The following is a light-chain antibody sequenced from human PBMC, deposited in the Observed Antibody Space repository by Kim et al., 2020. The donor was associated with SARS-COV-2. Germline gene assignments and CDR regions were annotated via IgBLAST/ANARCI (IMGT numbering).Light chain of an antibody. J-gene: IGLJ1*01. V-gene: IGLV3-1*01. CDR3: QAWDSSTFYV. Sequence: HGQTASITCSGDKLGNKYACWYQQKPGQSPVLVIYQDSKRPSGIPERFSGSNSGNTATLTISGTQAMDEADYYCQAWDSSTFYVFGTGTKVTVL. CDR2: QDS. CDR1: KLGNKY.